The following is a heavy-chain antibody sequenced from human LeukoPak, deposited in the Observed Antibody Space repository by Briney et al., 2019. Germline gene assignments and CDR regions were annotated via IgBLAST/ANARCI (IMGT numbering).Heavy chain of an antibody. D-gene: IGHD1-26*01. CDR2: ISNSGTTI. V-gene: IGHV3-48*03. J-gene: IGHJ4*02. CDR3: ARGGGSYPFFDY. CDR1: GFTFSSYE. Sequence: GGSLRLSCAASGFTFSSYEMNWVRQAPGKGLEWVSYISNSGTTIYYADSVKGRFTISRDNAKNSLYLQMNSLRAEDTAVYYCARGGGSYPFFDYWGQGTLVTVSS.